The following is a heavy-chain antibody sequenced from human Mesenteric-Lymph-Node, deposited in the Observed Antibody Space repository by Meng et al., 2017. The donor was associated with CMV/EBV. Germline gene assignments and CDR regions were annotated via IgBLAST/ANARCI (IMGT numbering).Heavy chain of an antibody. V-gene: IGHV3-7*01. Sequence: GGSLRLSCAASGFTFSSYWMSWVRQAPGKGLEWVANIKQDGSEKYYVDSVKGRFTISRDNAKNSLYLQMNSLRAEDTAEYYCAREDCSSTSCFVKTRLNWFDPWGQGTLVTVSS. CDR1: GFTFSSYW. D-gene: IGHD2-2*01. CDR3: AREDCSSTSCFVKTRLNWFDP. J-gene: IGHJ5*02. CDR2: IKQDGSEK.